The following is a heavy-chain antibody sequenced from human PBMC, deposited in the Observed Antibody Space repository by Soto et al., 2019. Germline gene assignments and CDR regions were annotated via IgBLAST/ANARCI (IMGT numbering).Heavy chain of an antibody. J-gene: IGHJ3*02. CDR3: ARRIGSGYYYRFGAFDI. CDR1: GASISGSTYF. CDR2: ISYSGTT. Sequence: QLQLLESGPGLVKPSETLSLTCTVSGASISGSTYFWGWIRQPPGKGLEWIGSISYSGTTYYNPSLNGRVTISVDTSKNHFSLKLSSVTAAETAVYYCARRIGSGYYYRFGAFDIWGRGTMVTVSS. V-gene: IGHV4-39*02. D-gene: IGHD3-22*01.